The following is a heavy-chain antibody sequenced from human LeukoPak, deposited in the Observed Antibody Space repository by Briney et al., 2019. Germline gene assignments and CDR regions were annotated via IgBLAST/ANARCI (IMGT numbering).Heavy chain of an antibody. V-gene: IGHV1-2*02. D-gene: IGHD3-22*01. Sequence: GASVKVSCKASGYTFTGYYMHWVRQAPGQGLEWMGWINPNSGGTNYAQKFQGRVTMTRDTSISTAYMELSRLRSDDTAVYYCARVDYGSCGYYDDLDYWGQGTLVTVSS. CDR2: INPNSGGT. J-gene: IGHJ4*02. CDR3: ARVDYGSCGYYDDLDY. CDR1: GYTFTGYY.